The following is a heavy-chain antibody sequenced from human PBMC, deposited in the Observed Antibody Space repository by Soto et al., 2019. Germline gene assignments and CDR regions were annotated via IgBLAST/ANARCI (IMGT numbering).Heavy chain of an antibody. Sequence: VQLVESGGGLVQPGRSLRLSCVASGFTVDDYAMHWVRQAPGKGLEWVSGISWNSGRIDYADSVKGRFTISRDNAKSSLSLQMNSLRAEDTALYYCASDIGGSTITTFFHYWGQGTLVTVSS. CDR3: ASDIGGSTITTFFHY. J-gene: IGHJ4*02. D-gene: IGHD4-4*01. CDR1: GFTVDDYA. V-gene: IGHV3-9*01. CDR2: ISWNSGRI.